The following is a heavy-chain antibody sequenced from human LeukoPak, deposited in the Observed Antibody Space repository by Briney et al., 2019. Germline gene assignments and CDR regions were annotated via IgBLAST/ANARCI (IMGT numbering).Heavy chain of an antibody. CDR2: INSDGSST. Sequence: GGSLRLSCAASGFTFSSYWMHWVRQAPGKGLVWVSRINSDGSSTSYADSVKGRFTISRDNAKNTLYLQMNSLRAEDTAVYYCARASAYYDFWSGYYSPVIDDAFDIWGQGTMVTVSS. CDR3: ARASAYYDFWSGYYSPVIDDAFDI. J-gene: IGHJ3*02. CDR1: GFTFSSYW. V-gene: IGHV3-74*01. D-gene: IGHD3-3*01.